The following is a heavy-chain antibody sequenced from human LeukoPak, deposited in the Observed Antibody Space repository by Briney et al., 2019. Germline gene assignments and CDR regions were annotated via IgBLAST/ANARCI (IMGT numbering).Heavy chain of an antibody. V-gene: IGHV3-11*01. CDR1: GFTFSDYY. CDR2: ISSSGSTT. D-gene: IGHD4-17*01. Sequence: GGSLRLSCAASGFTFSDYYMSWIRQAPGKGLEWVSYISSSGSTTYYADSVKGRFTISRDNAKNSLYLQMNSLRAEDTAVYYCARAVSTDLYYFDYWGQGTLVTVSS. CDR3: ARAVSTDLYYFDY. J-gene: IGHJ4*02.